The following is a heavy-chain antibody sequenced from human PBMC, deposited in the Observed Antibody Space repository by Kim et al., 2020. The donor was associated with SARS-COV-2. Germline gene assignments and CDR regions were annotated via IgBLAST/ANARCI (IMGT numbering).Heavy chain of an antibody. Sequence: KYSQKYQGRVTITRDTSARTAYMELSSLRSEDTAVYYCARGGQWLDLFDYWGQGTLVTVSS. V-gene: IGHV1-3*01. CDR3: ARGGQWLDLFDY. D-gene: IGHD6-19*01. J-gene: IGHJ4*02.